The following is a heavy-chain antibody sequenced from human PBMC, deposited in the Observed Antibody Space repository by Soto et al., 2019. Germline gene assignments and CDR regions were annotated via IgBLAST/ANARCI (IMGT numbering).Heavy chain of an antibody. D-gene: IGHD6-19*01. CDR2: ISNDASTK. J-gene: IGHJ4*02. V-gene: IGHV3-30*18. Sequence: QVQLVESGGGVVQPGRSLRLSCAASGFTFSGYGMHWVRQAPGKGLDWVAAISNDASTKHYADSVKGRFTISRDNSKNTLDLQMNSLSAEGTAVYYCAKDRVSEHSSGWPQGHWGQGTLVTVSS. CDR3: AKDRVSEHSSGWPQGH. CDR1: GFTFSGYG.